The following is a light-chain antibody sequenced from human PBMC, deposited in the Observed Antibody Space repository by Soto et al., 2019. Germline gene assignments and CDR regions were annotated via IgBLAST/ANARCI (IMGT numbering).Light chain of an antibody. CDR3: SSFTSSITYV. CDR1: SSDVGGYNS. J-gene: IGLJ1*01. CDR2: DVT. V-gene: IGLV2-14*01. Sequence: QSALTQPASVSGSPGQSITISCTGTSSDVGGYNSVSWYRQDPGKAPKLIIYDVTNRPSGVSNRFSGSKSGNTVSLTISGLQAEDEADYHCSSFTSSITYVFGTGTQLTVL.